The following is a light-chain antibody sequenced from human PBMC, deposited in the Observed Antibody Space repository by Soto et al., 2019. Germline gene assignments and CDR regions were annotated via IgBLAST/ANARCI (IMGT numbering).Light chain of an antibody. V-gene: IGKV1-39*01. Sequence: IQLTQSPSSLSASVGDRVTITCRASQSIAIYLNWYQQEPGKAPKLLIYAGSSLQGGVPSRFSGSGSGTDFTLTISSLQPEDFATYYCQQSYTTPSFGQGTKVEI. J-gene: IGKJ1*01. CDR2: AGS. CDR1: QSIAIY. CDR3: QQSYTTPS.